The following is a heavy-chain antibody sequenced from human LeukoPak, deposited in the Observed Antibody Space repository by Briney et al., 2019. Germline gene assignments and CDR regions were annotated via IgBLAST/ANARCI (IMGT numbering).Heavy chain of an antibody. V-gene: IGHV4-59*02. Sequence: SETLSATCTVSGCSVSSYYWTWIRQPPGKGLEWIGYIYYSGSTNYNPSLKSRVTISVDTSKNQFSLKLSSVTAADTAVYYCARGKSITMIVVDWGQGTLVTVSS. CDR3: ARGKSITMIVVD. J-gene: IGHJ4*02. CDR2: IYYSGST. CDR1: GCSVSSYY. D-gene: IGHD3-22*01.